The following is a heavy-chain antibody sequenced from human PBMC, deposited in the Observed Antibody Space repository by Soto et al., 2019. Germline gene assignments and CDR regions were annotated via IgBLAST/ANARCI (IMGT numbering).Heavy chain of an antibody. Sequence: GSLRLSCAASGFTFSSYEMNWVRQAPGQGLEWVSYIRSSGNTIYYADSVKGRFTISRDDAKNSLYLQMNSLSAEDTAVYYCARDNGGYYSAYYYYGMDVWGQGTTVTVSS. J-gene: IGHJ6*02. D-gene: IGHD3-22*01. CDR2: IRSSGNTI. CDR3: ARDNGGYYSAYYYYGMDV. V-gene: IGHV3-48*03. CDR1: GFTFSSYE.